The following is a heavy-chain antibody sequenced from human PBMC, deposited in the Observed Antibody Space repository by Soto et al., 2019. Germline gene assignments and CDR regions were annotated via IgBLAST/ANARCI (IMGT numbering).Heavy chain of an antibody. CDR3: ARGDLGYCSGGSCYPFDY. J-gene: IGHJ4*02. V-gene: IGHV4-39*07. D-gene: IGHD2-15*01. CDR2: INHSGST. Sequence: PSETLSLTCTVSGGSISSGGYYWSWIRQPPGKGLEWIGEINHSGSTNYNPSLKSRVTISVDTSKNQFSLKLSSVTAADTAVYYCARGDLGYCSGGSCYPFDYWGQGTLVTVSS. CDR1: GGSISSGGYY.